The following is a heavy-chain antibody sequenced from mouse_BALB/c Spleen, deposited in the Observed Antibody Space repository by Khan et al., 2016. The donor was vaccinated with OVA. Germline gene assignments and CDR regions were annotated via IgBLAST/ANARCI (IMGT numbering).Heavy chain of an antibody. D-gene: IGHD1-1*01. CDR1: GYSITSGYA. V-gene: IGHV3-2*02. J-gene: IGHJ2*01. Sequence: VQLKESGPGLVKPSQSLSLTCTVTGYSITSGYAWNWIRQFPGNKLEWMGYISYSGVTSYTPSLKSRISITRDTSKNPFFLQLNSVTTEDTATEGCARGNYYGYYFDYWGQGTTRTVAA. CDR3: ARGNYYGYYFDY. CDR2: ISYSGVT.